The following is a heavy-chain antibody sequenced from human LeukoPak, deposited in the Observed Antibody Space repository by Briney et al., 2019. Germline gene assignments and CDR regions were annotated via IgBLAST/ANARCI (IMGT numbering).Heavy chain of an antibody. CDR1: GDSVSRNTAA. Sequence: SQTLSLTCAISGDSVSRNTAAWNWIRQSPSRGLEWLGRTYYRSKWYTDYAESVKSRITINSDTSKNQFSLHLNSVTPEDTAVCYCARVLWFGQLETFDYWGQGTLVTVSS. CDR3: ARVLWFGQLETFDY. J-gene: IGHJ4*02. CDR2: TYYRSKWYT. V-gene: IGHV6-1*01. D-gene: IGHD3-10*01.